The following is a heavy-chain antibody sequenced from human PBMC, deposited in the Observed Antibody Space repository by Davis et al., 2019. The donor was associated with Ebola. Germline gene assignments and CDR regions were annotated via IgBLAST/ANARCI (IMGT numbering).Heavy chain of an antibody. V-gene: IGHV3-21*01. CDR3: AGDSSRITIFGVVSS. CDR2: ISSSSSYI. CDR1: GFTFSSYS. Sequence: GESLKISCAASGFTFSSYSMNWVRQAPGKGLEWVSSISSSSSYIYYADSVKGRFTISRDNAKNSLYLQMNSLRAEDTAVYYCAGDSSRITIFGVVSSWGQGTVVTVSS. J-gene: IGHJ5*02. D-gene: IGHD3-3*01.